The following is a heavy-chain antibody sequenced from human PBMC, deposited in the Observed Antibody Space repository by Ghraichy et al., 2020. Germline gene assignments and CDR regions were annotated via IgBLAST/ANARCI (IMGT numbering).Heavy chain of an antibody. CDR1: GGSISSSSYY. CDR2: IYYSGST. V-gene: IGHV4-39*01. D-gene: IGHD3-3*01. Sequence: SETLSLTCTVSGGSISSSSYYWGWIRQPPGKGLEWIGSIYYSGSTYYNPSLKSRVTISVDTSKNQFSLKLSSVTAAETAGYYCARLSPPNHYYDFWSGFPSYYYYMDVWGKGTTVTVSS. J-gene: IGHJ6*03. CDR3: ARLSPPNHYYDFWSGFPSYYYYMDV.